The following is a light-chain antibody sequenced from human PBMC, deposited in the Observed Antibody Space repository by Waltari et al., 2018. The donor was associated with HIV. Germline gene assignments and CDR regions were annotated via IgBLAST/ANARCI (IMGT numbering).Light chain of an antibody. CDR3: QQRDNWPPAPT. V-gene: IGKV3-11*01. CDR2: DAS. CDR1: QSVSTF. J-gene: IGKJ4*01. Sequence: EIVLTQSPATLSLSPGERATLSCRASQSVSTFLAWYQQKPGQAPRLLIYDASIRATGIPARFSGGGSGTDFTLTISSLEPEDFAVYYCQQRDNWPPAPTFGGGTKVEI.